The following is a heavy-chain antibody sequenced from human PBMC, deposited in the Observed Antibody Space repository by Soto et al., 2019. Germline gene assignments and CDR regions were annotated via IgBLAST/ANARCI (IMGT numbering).Heavy chain of an antibody. J-gene: IGHJ4*02. CDR1: GGSVTGGRFY. Sequence: PSETLSLTCTVSGGSVTGGRFYWSWIRQTPGKALEWVGFILYSGNTFYSPSLKSRLTISMDASRNQFSLKLTSVTAADTAVYYCAKFPRRGDSSSGYWGQGTLVTVSS. CDR2: ILYSGNT. CDR3: AKFPRRGDSSSGY. V-gene: IGHV4-30-4*01. D-gene: IGHD6-6*01.